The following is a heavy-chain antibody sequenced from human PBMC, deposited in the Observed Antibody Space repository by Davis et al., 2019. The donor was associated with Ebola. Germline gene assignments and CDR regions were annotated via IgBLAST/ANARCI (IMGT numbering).Heavy chain of an antibody. D-gene: IGHD2-21*01. CDR2: INSDGSLI. CDR3: VRGIGED. J-gene: IGHJ4*02. V-gene: IGHV3-74*01. CDR1: GFTFSSYG. Sequence: GESLKISCAASGFTFSSYGMHWVRQAPGKGLVWVSRINSDGSLITYADSVKGRFTISRDNVKNTLYLQMNNLRPEDTAVYHCVRGIGEDCGPGTLVTVSS.